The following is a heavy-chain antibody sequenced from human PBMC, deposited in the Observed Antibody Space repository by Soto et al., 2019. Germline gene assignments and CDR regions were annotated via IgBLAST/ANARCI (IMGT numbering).Heavy chain of an antibody. Sequence: GSLRLSCAASGFTFSSYAMHWVRQAPGKGLEWVAVISYDGSNKYYADSVKGRFTISRDNSKNTLYLQMNSLRAEDTAVYYCAKDLAAAATESADYWGQGTLVTVSS. D-gene: IGHD6-13*01. V-gene: IGHV3-30-3*01. CDR3: AKDLAAAATESADY. J-gene: IGHJ4*02. CDR1: GFTFSSYA. CDR2: ISYDGSNK.